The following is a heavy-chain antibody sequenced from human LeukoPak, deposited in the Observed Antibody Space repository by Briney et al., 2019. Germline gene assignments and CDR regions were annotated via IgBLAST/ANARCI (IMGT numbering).Heavy chain of an antibody. CDR3: ARGHFDWLLPYYYYYYMDV. CDR1: GGTFSSYA. D-gene: IGHD3-9*01. CDR2: IIPIFGTA. J-gene: IGHJ6*03. Sequence: VASVKVSCKASGGTFSSYAISRVRQAPGQGLEWMGGIIPIFGTANYAQKFQGRVTITADESTSTAYMELSSLRSEDTAVYYCARGHFDWLLPYYYYYYMDVWGKGTTVTVSS. V-gene: IGHV1-69*13.